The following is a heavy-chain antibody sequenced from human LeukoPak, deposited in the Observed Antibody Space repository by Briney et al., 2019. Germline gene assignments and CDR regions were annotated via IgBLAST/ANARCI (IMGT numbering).Heavy chain of an antibody. J-gene: IGHJ4*02. V-gene: IGHV3-23*01. CDR3: ARLVLGDSRDY. Sequence: GGSLRVSCAASGFTFSSYAMSWVRQAPGKGLDWVSGISGSGGSTHYADSVKGRFTISRDNAKNSLYLQMNSLRAEDTAVYYCARLVLGDSRDYWGQGTLVTVSS. CDR1: GFTFSSYA. D-gene: IGHD6-13*01. CDR2: ISGSGGST.